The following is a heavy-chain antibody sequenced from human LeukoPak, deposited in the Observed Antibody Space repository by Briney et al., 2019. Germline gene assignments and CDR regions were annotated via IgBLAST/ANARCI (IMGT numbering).Heavy chain of an antibody. J-gene: IGHJ4*02. CDR2: IKQDGSEK. Sequence: GGSLRLSCAASGFTFSSYGMHWVRQAPGKGLEWVANIKQDGSEKYYVDSVKGRFTISRDNAKNSLYLQMNSLRAEDTAVYYCARERKGATPDYWGQGTLVTVSS. D-gene: IGHD1-26*01. CDR1: GFTFSSYG. V-gene: IGHV3-7*03. CDR3: ARERKGATPDY.